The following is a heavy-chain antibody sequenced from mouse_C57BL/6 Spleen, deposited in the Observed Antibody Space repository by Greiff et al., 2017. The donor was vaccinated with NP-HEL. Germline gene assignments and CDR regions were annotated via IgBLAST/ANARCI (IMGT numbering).Heavy chain of an antibody. D-gene: IGHD2-3*01. Sequence: DVQLVESGGGLVQPKGSLKLSCAASGFSFNTYAMNWVRQAPGKGLEWVARIRSKSNNYATYYADSVKDRFTISRDDSESMLYLQMNNLKTEDTAMYYCVRHDGYGWYFDVWGTGTTVTVSS. CDR2: IRSKSNNYAT. CDR1: GFSFNTYA. V-gene: IGHV10-1*01. J-gene: IGHJ1*03. CDR3: VRHDGYGWYFDV.